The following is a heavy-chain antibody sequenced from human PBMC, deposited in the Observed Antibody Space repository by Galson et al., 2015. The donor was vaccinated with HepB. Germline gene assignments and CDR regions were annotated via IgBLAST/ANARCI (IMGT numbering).Heavy chain of an antibody. CDR3: ARQLLPPNDAFDM. D-gene: IGHD2-15*01. J-gene: IGHJ3*02. CDR2: INPNSGGT. Sequence: SVKVSCKASGYTFTGYYIHWVRQAPGQGLEWMGWINPNSGGTNYAQKFQGRVTMTRDTSINTAYMELNRLRSDDTAVYYCARQLLPPNDAFDMWGQGTMVTVSS. V-gene: IGHV1-2*02. CDR1: GYTFTGYY.